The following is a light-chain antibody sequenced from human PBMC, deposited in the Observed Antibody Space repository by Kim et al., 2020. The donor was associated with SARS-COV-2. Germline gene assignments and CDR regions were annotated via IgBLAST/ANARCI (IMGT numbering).Light chain of an antibody. CDR2: GAS. J-gene: IGKJ2*01. V-gene: IGKV3-20*01. Sequence: SPGESATPSCRASQSVRSTSLAWYQRKPGQAPSLHIYGASSRATGIPGRFSGRGSGTDFTLTISRLEPEDCAVYYCQQYGSSPQYTFGQGTKLEIK. CDR3: QQYGSSPQYT. CDR1: QSVRSTS.